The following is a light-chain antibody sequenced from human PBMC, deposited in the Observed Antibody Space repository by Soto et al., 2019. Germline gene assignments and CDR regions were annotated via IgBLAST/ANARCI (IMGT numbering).Light chain of an antibody. CDR2: INT. V-gene: IGLV1-40*01. CDR1: NSNIGAGYD. Sequence: QSVLTQPPSVAGAPGQRVTISCAGSNSNIGAGYDVHWYQQIPGTAPKLLIFINTNRPSGVPDRFSASRSGTSASLAITGLQAEDEADYYCQTYDRSLDSVVFGGGTQPTVL. CDR3: QTYDRSLDSVV. J-gene: IGLJ2*01.